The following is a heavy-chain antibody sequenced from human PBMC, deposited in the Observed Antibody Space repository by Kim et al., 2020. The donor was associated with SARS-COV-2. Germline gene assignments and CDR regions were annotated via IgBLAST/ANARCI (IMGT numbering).Heavy chain of an antibody. Sequence: SETLSLTCTVSGGSISSSSYYWGWIRQPPGKGLEWIGSIYYSGSTYYNPSLKSRVTISVDTSQNQFSLKLSSVTAADTAVYYCARLNYYDSSGYYEFDYWGQGTLVTVSS. V-gene: IGHV4-39*01. CDR3: ARLNYYDSSGYYEFDY. J-gene: IGHJ4*02. D-gene: IGHD3-22*01. CDR2: IYYSGST. CDR1: GGSISSSSYY.